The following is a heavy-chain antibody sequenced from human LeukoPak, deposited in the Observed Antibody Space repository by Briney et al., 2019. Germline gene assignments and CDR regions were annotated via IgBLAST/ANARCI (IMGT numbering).Heavy chain of an antibody. CDR3: ARNNGMDV. CDR1: GFALSSHW. CDR2: VNRDGRET. V-gene: IGHV3-7*03. Sequence: HPGGSLRLSCAASGFALSSHWMTWVRQVPGRGPEWVANVNRDGRETYYLDSVKGRFTISKDNAKNSLYLQMNSLRAEDTALYHCARNNGMDVWGQGTTVIVSS. J-gene: IGHJ6*02.